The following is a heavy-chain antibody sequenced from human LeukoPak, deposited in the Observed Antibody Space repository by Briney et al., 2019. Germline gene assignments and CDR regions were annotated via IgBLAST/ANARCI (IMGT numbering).Heavy chain of an antibody. D-gene: IGHD2-15*01. V-gene: IGHV3-30*18. Sequence: GGSLRLSCAASGFTFSSYGMHWVRQAPGQGLEWVAVISYDGSNKYYADSVKGRFTISRDNSKNTLYLQMNSLRAEDTAVYYCAKDLEGSADYWGQGTLVTVSS. CDR3: AKDLEGSADY. CDR1: GFTFSSYG. CDR2: ISYDGSNK. J-gene: IGHJ4*02.